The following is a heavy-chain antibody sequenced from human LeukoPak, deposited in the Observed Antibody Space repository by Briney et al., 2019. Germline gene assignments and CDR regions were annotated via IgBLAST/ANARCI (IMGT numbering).Heavy chain of an antibody. CDR1: GFTFSSYW. Sequence: GGSLRHTCAASGFTFSSYWMHWVRQAPGKGLVWVSRINSDGSSTSYADSVKGRFTISRDNAKNTLYLQMNSLRAEDTAVYYCARPTLRFLEWLLPDYWGQGTLVTVSS. CDR3: ARPTLRFLEWLLPDY. D-gene: IGHD3-3*01. J-gene: IGHJ4*02. V-gene: IGHV3-74*01. CDR2: INSDGSST.